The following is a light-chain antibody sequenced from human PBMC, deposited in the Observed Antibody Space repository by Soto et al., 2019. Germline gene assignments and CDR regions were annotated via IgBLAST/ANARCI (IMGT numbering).Light chain of an antibody. CDR3: SSQAGRYTLV. V-gene: IGLV2-11*01. Sequence: QYALTQHRSVSGSPGQSVTISCTGTSSDVGGYEYVSWYQQRPGKAPKLIIYDVFKRPLAVPGRFSASKSGNTASLTISGLNAEDEAAYRCSSQAGRYTLVVGGGTQLTVL. J-gene: IGLJ2*01. CDR1: SSDVGGYEY. CDR2: DVF.